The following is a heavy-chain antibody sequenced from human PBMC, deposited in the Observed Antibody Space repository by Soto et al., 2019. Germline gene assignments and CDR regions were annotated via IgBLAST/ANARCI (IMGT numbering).Heavy chain of an antibody. CDR1: GGSVSSGSYY. CDR3: ARATPYSNYRGYYYGMDV. CDR2: IYYSGST. D-gene: IGHD4-4*01. V-gene: IGHV4-61*01. Sequence: QVQLQESDPGLVKPSETLSLTCTVSGGSVSSGSYYWSWIRQPPGKGLEWIGYIYYSGSTNYNPSLKSRVTISVDTSKNQFSLKLSSVTAADTAVYYCARATPYSNYRGYYYGMDVWGQGTTVTVSS. J-gene: IGHJ6*02.